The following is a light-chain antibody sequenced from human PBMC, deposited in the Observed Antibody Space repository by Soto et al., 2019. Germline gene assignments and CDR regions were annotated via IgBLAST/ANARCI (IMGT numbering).Light chain of an antibody. CDR1: STDVGGYNY. Sequence: QSALAQPSSVSGSPGQSITISCTGTSTDVGGYNYVSWYQHHPGKGPKLIIYEVNNRPSGVSDRFSGSKSGNKASLTISNIEAEDASDYYCGSYTSTDTPFVFGTGTKVTVL. V-gene: IGLV2-14*01. CDR2: EVN. J-gene: IGLJ1*01. CDR3: GSYTSTDTPFV.